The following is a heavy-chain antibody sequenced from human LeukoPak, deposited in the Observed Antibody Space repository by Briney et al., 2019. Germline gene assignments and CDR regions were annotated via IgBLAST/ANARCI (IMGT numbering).Heavy chain of an antibody. CDR1: GYTFTSYY. J-gene: IGHJ4*02. Sequence: ASVKVSCKASGYTFTSYYMHWVRQAPGQGLEWMGIINPSGGSTSYAQKFQGRVTMTRDMSTSTVYMELSSLRSEDTAVYYCAREGMNYYDSSGYHPLGYWGQGTLVTVSS. CDR3: AREGMNYYDSSGYHPLGY. CDR2: INPSGGST. D-gene: IGHD3-22*01. V-gene: IGHV1-46*01.